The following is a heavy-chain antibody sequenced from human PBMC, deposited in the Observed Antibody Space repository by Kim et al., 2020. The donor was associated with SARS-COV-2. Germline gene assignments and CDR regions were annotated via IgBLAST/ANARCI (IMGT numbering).Heavy chain of an antibody. V-gene: IGHV3-30*18. D-gene: IGHD1-26*01. Sequence: GGSLRLSCAASGFNFGIYGMHWVRQAPGKGLEWVAFLSYDGSSQAYGDSVKGRLTISRDNSKNTLYLQLNSLRPEDTAVYYCAKDLKSGGYYYYYGMDVWGRGTTAPSP. CDR2: LSYDGSSQ. CDR3: AKDLKSGGYYYYYGMDV. J-gene: IGHJ6*04. CDR1: GFNFGIYG.